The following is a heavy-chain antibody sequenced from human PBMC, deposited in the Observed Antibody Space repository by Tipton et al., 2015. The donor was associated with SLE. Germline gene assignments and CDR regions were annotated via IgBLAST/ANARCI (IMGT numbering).Heavy chain of an antibody. CDR3: ARGNYWTGSPPNSHFDY. J-gene: IGHJ4*02. V-gene: IGHV3-30*02. Sequence: SLRLSCATSGFPFVSYGVHWVRQAPGVGLEWVAFVRYDGINKYYADSVRGRFTISRDKSLDTVYLEMSSLRPEDTAVYYCARGNYWTGSPPNSHFDYWGQGTPVTVSS. D-gene: IGHD3/OR15-3a*01. CDR1: GFPFVSYG. CDR2: VRYDGINK.